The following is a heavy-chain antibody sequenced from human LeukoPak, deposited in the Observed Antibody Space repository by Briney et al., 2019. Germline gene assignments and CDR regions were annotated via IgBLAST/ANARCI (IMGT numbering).Heavy chain of an antibody. V-gene: IGHV3-7*05. CDR3: ARGGGRHVEY. J-gene: IGHJ4*02. D-gene: IGHD2/OR15-2a*01. Sequence: GGSLRLSCAASGFTFSSYWMSWVRQAPGKGLEWVANIREDGSEKNYVDSVKGRFTISRDNAKNSLYLQMNSLRAEDTGVYYCARGGGRHVEYWGQGNLVSVSS. CDR2: IREDGSEK. CDR1: GFTFSSYW.